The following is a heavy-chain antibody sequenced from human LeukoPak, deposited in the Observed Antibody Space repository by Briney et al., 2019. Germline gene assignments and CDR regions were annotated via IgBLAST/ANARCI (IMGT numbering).Heavy chain of an antibody. CDR3: AKDFAAAGYYYYGMDV. Sequence: GGSLRLSCAASGFTFSSYAMSWVRQAPGKGLEWVAVISYDGSNKYYADSVKGRFTISRDNSKNTLYLQMNSLRAEDTAVYYCAKDFAAAGYYYYGMDVWGQGTTVTVSS. D-gene: IGHD6-13*01. CDR1: GFTFSSYA. CDR2: ISYDGSNK. V-gene: IGHV3-30*18. J-gene: IGHJ6*02.